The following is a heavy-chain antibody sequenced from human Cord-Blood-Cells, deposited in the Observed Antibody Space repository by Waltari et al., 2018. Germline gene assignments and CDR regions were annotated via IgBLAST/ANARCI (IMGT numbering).Heavy chain of an antibody. J-gene: IGHJ4*02. CDR2: INSDGSST. CDR1: GFTFSSYW. Sequence: EVQLVESGGGLVQPGGSLRLSCAASGFTFSSYWMHWVRQAPGKGLVWVSRINSDGSSTSDADSVKGRFTISRDNAKNTLYLQMNSLRAEDTAVCYCASRGNYGFDYWGQGTLVTVSS. D-gene: IGHD3-10*01. V-gene: IGHV3-74*01. CDR3: ASRGNYGFDY.